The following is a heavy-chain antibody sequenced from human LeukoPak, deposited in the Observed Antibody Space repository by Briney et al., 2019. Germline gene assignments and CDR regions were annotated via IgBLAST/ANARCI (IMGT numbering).Heavy chain of an antibody. CDR1: GYTFSSYG. Sequence: ASVKVSCKASGYTFSSYGIIWVRQAPGQGLEWMGWINPNSGGTNYAQKFQGRVTMTRDTSISTAYMELSRLRSDDTAVYYCARGVYNWFDPWGQGTLVTVSS. CDR3: ARGVYNWFDP. J-gene: IGHJ5*02. CDR2: INPNSGGT. V-gene: IGHV1-2*02. D-gene: IGHD6-13*01.